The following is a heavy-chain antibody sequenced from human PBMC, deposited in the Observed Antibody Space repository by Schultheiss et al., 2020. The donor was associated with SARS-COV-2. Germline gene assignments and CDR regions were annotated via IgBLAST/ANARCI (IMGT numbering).Heavy chain of an antibody. V-gene: IGHV3-30-3*01. CDR3: ARPSVVTARSWYFDL. CDR2: ISYDGTNK. J-gene: IGHJ2*01. Sequence: GGSLRLSCAASGFTFSSYWMSWVRQAPGKGLEWVAFISYDGTNKYYADSVKGRFTISRDNSKNTLYLQMNSLRAEDTAVYYCARPSVVTARSWYFDLWGRGTLVTVSS. D-gene: IGHD2-21*02. CDR1: GFTFSSYW.